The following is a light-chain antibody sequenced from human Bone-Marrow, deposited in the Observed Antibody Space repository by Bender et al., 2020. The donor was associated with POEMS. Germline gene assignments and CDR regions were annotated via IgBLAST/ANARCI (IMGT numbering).Light chain of an antibody. CDR3: CSYAGSRGV. Sequence: QSALTQPASVSGAPGQSITISCSGTTSDIGSSNYVSWYQQHPGEAPKLIIYDVRDRPSGVSDRFSGSKSGNTASLTISGLQAEDEADYYCCSYAGSRGVFGGGTKLTVL. V-gene: IGLV2-23*02. CDR2: DVR. J-gene: IGLJ2*01. CDR1: TSDIGSSNY.